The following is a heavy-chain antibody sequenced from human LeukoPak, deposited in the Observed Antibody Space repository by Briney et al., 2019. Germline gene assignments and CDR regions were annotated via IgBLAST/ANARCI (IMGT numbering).Heavy chain of an antibody. J-gene: IGHJ4*02. CDR2: ISDSGRTT. CDR3: ARVPFATDGSNPYFDY. D-gene: IGHD5-24*01. Sequence: PGGSLRLSCAASGFTFSNYAMSWLRQAPGKGLEWVSTISDSGRTTYYADSVKGRFTIYRDDSKNTLHLQMDGLRAEDTAVYYCARVPFATDGSNPYFDYWGQGTLVTVTS. V-gene: IGHV3-23*01. CDR1: GFTFSNYA.